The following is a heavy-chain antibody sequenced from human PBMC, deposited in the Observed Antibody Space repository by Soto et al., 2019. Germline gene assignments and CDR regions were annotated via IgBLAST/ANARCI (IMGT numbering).Heavy chain of an antibody. D-gene: IGHD2-15*01. V-gene: IGHV4-34*01. CDR2: INHSGST. CDR1: GGSFSGYY. CDR3: ARGGDDIVVVVAASYYFDY. J-gene: IGHJ4*02. Sequence: SETLSLTCAVYGGSFSGYYWSWIRQPPGKGLEWIGEINHSGSTNYNPSLKSRVTISVDTSKNQFSLKLSSVTAADTAVYYCARGGDDIVVVVAASYYFDYWGQGTLVTVSS.